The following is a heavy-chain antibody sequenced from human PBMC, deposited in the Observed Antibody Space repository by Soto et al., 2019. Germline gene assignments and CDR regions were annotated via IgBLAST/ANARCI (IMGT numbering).Heavy chain of an antibody. CDR2: IYHSGST. CDR3: ARVVVVIPPGYYYAMDV. D-gene: IGHD3-22*01. J-gene: IGHJ6*02. CDR1: GGSISSSKW. Sequence: AESLSLTCAVSGGSISSSKWWSWVRQPPGKGLEWIGEIYHSGSTNYNPSLKSRVTISVDKSKNQFSLKLSSVTAADTAVYYCARVVVVIPPGYYYAMDVWGQGTTVTVSS. V-gene: IGHV4-4*02.